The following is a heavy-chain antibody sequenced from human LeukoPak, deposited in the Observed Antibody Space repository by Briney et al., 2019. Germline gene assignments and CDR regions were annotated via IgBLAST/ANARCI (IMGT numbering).Heavy chain of an antibody. D-gene: IGHD3-10*01. CDR3: ARYGSGSSGLDY. V-gene: IGHV4-59*01. CDR1: GGSISSYY. J-gene: IGHJ4*02. CDR2: IYYSGST. Sequence: PSETLSLTCTVSGGSISSYYWSWIRRPPGKGLEWIGYIYYSGSTNYNPSLKSRVTISVDTSKNQFSLKLSSVTAADTAVYYCARYGSGSSGLDYWGQGTLVTVSS.